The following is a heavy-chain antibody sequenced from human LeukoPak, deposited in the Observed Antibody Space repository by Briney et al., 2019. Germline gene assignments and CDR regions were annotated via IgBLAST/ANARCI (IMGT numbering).Heavy chain of an antibody. CDR1: GGTFSSYA. CDR2: IIPIFGTA. J-gene: IGHJ4*02. CDR3: ANHDFWSGYPTQKSFDY. D-gene: IGHD3-3*01. V-gene: IGHV1-69*05. Sequence: SVKVSCKASGGTFSSYAISWVRQAPGQGLEWMRRIIPIFGTANYAQKFQGRVTITTDESTSTAYMELSSLRSEDTAVYYCANHDFWSGYPTQKSFDYWGQGTLVTVSS.